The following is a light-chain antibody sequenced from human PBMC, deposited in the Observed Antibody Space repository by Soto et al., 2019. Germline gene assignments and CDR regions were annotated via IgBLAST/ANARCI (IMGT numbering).Light chain of an antibody. V-gene: IGKV1-9*01. Sequence: DIQLTQSPSFLSASVGDTVSITCRASQGISSYLACYQQKPGKAPTLLIYAASTLQSGVPARFSGSGSGTEFTLTISSLEPEDFATYYCQQLNSYPPYTFGQGTKLEIK. CDR1: QGISSY. CDR2: AAS. CDR3: QQLNSYPPYT. J-gene: IGKJ2*01.